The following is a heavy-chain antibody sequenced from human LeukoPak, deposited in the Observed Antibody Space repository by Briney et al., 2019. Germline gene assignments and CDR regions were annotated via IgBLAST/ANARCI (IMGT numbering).Heavy chain of an antibody. Sequence: GESLKISCKGSGYSFTSYWIGWVRQMPGKSLEWMGIIYPGDSDTRYSTSFQGQVTISADNSISTAYLQWSSLKASDTAMYYCARSTDSSGYYDLWDYWGQGTLVTVSS. CDR2: IYPGDSDT. V-gene: IGHV5-51*01. D-gene: IGHD3-22*01. CDR1: GYSFTSYW. CDR3: ARSTDSSGYYDLWDY. J-gene: IGHJ4*02.